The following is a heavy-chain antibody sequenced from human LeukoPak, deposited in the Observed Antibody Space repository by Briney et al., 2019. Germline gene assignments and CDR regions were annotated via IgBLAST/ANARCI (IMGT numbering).Heavy chain of an antibody. CDR3: ARAQMYYYDSSGYGVDY. Sequence: SAKVSCKASGGTFSSYAISWVRQAPGQGLEWMGRIIPILGIANYAQKFQGRVTITADKSTSTAYMELSSLRSEDTAVYYCARAQMYYYDSSGYGVDYWGQGTLVTVSS. J-gene: IGHJ4*02. CDR2: IIPILGIA. CDR1: GGTFSSYA. V-gene: IGHV1-69*04. D-gene: IGHD3-22*01.